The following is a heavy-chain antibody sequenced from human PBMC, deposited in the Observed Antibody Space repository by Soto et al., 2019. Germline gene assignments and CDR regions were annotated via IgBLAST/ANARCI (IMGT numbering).Heavy chain of an antibody. CDR2: IYHSGST. D-gene: IGHD3-9*01. V-gene: IGHV4-4*02. CDR3: ARAPYNILTGYTGYYGMDV. J-gene: IGHJ6*02. Sequence: PSETLSLTCAVSGGSISSSNWWSWVRQPPGKGLEWIGEIYHSGSTNYNPSLKSRVTISVDKSKNQFSLKLSSVTAADTAVYYCARAPYNILTGYTGYYGMDVWGQGTTVTLS. CDR1: GGSISSSNW.